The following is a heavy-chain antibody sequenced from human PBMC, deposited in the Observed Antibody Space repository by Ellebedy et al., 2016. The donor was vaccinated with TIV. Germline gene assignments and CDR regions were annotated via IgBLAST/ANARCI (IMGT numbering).Heavy chain of an antibody. V-gene: IGHV3-43*01. J-gene: IGHJ6*02. CDR3: AKEVLGGDYDYYYGMDV. CDR1: GFTFDDYT. Sequence: GESLKISXAASGFTFDDYTMHWVRQAPGKGLEWVSLISWDGGSTYYADSVKGRFTISRDNSKNSLYLQMNSLRTEDTALYYCAKEVLGGDYDYYYGMDVWGQGTTVTVSS. CDR2: ISWDGGST. D-gene: IGHD2-21*02.